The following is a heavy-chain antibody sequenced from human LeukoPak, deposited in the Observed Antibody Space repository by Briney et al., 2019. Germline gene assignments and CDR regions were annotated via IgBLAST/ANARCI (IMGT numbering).Heavy chain of an antibody. J-gene: IGHJ5*02. D-gene: IGHD6-25*01. CDR3: ARDISRGYNWFDP. CDR1: GGSISGYY. V-gene: IGHV4-59*01. CDR2: IYSSGNA. Sequence: SETPSLTCTVSGGSISGYYWSWIRQPPGKGLEWVGYIYSSGNANYNSSLKSRVTISVDTSKNQFSLRLSSVTAADTAVYFCARDISRGYNWFDPWGQGALVTVSS.